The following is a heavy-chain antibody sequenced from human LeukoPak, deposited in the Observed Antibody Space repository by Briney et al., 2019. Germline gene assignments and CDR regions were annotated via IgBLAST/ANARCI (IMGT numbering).Heavy chain of an antibody. D-gene: IGHD3-3*01. CDR2: ISSSSRTI. CDR1: GFTFSIYS. J-gene: IGHJ4*02. Sequence: PGGSLRLSCAASGFTFSIYSMNWVRQAPGKGLEWLSYISSSSRTIYSADSVKGRFTISRDNAENSLYLQMNSLRAEDTAVYYCARWGLRFLEGGSSWGQGTLVTVSS. CDR3: ARWGLRFLEGGSS. V-gene: IGHV3-48*01.